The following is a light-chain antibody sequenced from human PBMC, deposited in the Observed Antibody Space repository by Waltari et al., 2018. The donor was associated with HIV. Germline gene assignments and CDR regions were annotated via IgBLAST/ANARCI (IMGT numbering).Light chain of an antibody. CDR3: SSYAGSNNLL. V-gene: IGLV2-8*01. Sequence: QSALTQPPSASGSPGQSVTISCTGTRSDIGAYNYVAWYQQHPGRAPKLLLYDVNQRPSGVPGRFSGSKSGNRASLTVSGLQPDDEADYYCSSYAGSNNLLFGGGTKLTVL. J-gene: IGLJ2*01. CDR1: RSDIGAYNY. CDR2: DVN.